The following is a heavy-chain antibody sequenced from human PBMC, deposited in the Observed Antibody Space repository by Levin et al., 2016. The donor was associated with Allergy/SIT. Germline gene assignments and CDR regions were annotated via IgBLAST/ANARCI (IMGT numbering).Heavy chain of an antibody. V-gene: IGHV3-11*05. Sequence: GESLKISCAASGFTFSDYYMSWIRQAPGKGLEWVSYISSSSSYTNYADSVKGRFTISRDNAKNSLYLQMNSLRAEDTAVYYCARDRYCSSTSCYYFDYWGQGTLVTVSS. CDR3: ARDRYCSSTSCYYFDY. CDR1: GFTFSDYY. J-gene: IGHJ4*02. CDR2: ISSSSSYT. D-gene: IGHD2-2*01.